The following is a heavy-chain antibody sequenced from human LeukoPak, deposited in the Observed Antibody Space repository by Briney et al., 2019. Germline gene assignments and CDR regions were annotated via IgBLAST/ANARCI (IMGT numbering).Heavy chain of an antibody. Sequence: SETLSLTCTVSGGSISTSSYNWGWIRQPPGKGLEWIGYIYYSGSTNFNPSLKSRVTISVDTSKNQFSLKLSSVTAADTAVYYCARASSGWYNWFDPWGQGTLVTVSS. CDR2: IYYSGST. V-gene: IGHV4-61*05. CDR3: ARASSGWYNWFDP. J-gene: IGHJ5*02. D-gene: IGHD6-19*01. CDR1: GGSISTSSYN.